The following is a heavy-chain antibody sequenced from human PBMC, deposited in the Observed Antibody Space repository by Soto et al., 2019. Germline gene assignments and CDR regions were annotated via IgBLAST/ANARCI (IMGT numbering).Heavy chain of an antibody. CDR1: GFTVSSNY. D-gene: IGHD6-13*01. CDR2: LYSGGDT. CDR3: ARDLRYSSISTSY. J-gene: IGHJ4*02. Sequence: GGSLRLSCAASGFTVSSNYMSWVRQAPGKGLECVSVLYSGGDTYYADSVKGRFSISRDNSKNTLYLQMNSLRAEDTAVYYCARDLRYSSISTSYWGQGTLVTVSS. V-gene: IGHV3-66*01.